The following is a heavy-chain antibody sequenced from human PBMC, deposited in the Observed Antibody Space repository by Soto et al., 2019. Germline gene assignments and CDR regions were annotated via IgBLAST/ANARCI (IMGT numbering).Heavy chain of an antibody. CDR2: IYWDGDT. D-gene: IGHD3-10*01. CDR1: GFSLSTSGVG. Sequence: QITLKESGPTLVKPTQTLTLTCTFSGFSLSTSGVGVGWIRHPPGKAMEWLALIYWDGDTRYSPSLKSRLTSTKDTSKTQVVLTMTHMDPVDTAADYCALSPRAGAPPSYWGQVTLVTVSS. J-gene: IGHJ4*02. V-gene: IGHV2-5*02. CDR3: ALSPRAGAPPSY.